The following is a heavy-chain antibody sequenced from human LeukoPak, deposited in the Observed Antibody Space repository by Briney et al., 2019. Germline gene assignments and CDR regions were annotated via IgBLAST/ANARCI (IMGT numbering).Heavy chain of an antibody. V-gene: IGHV4-4*02. J-gene: IGHJ6*02. CDR2: IYHSGST. CDR1: GGSISSSNW. Sequence: PSGTLSLTCAVSGGSISSSNWWSWVRQPPGKGLDWIGEIYHSGSTNYNPSLKSRVTISVDKSKNQFSLKVSSVTAADTAVYYCARGCSSTSCWLRMDVWGQGTTVTVSS. CDR3: ARGCSSTSCWLRMDV. D-gene: IGHD2-2*01.